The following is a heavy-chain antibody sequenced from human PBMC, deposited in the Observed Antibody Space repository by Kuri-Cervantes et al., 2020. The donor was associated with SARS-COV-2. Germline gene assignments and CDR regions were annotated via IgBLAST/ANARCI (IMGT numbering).Heavy chain of an antibody. V-gene: IGHV3-9*01. Sequence: GGSLRLSCAASGFTFDDYAMHWVRPAPGKGLEWVSGISWNSGSIVYIGYADSVKGRFTISRDNAKNSLYLQMNSLRAEDTALYYCAKDGAMVQGVSLGYWGQGTLVTVSS. CDR2: ISWNSGSIVYI. CDR3: AKDGAMVQGVSLGY. CDR1: GFTFDDYA. J-gene: IGHJ4*02. D-gene: IGHD3-10*01.